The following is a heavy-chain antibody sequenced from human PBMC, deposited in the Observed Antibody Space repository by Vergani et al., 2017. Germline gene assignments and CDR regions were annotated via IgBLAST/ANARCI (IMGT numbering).Heavy chain of an antibody. Sequence: QVQLQQWGAGLLKPSETLSLTCAVYGGSFSGYYWSWIRQPPGKGLEWIGEINHSGSTNYNPSLKSRVTISVDTSKNQFSLKLSSVTAADTAVYYCARGKYCSGGSCYYYYYYYMDVWGQGTLVTVSS. J-gene: IGHJ6*03. V-gene: IGHV4-34*01. CDR2: INHSGST. CDR3: ARGKYCSGGSCYYYYYYYMDV. CDR1: GGSFSGYY. D-gene: IGHD2-15*01.